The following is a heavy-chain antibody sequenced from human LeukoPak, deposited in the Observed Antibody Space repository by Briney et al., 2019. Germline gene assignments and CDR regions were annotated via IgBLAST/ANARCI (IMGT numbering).Heavy chain of an antibody. CDR3: ARDEYDFWSGYYHYNWFDH. CDR1: GFTFSDYY. J-gene: IGHJ5*02. V-gene: IGHV3-11*01. CDR2: ISSSGSTI. Sequence: GGSLRLSCAASGFTFSDYYMSWIRQAPGKGLEWVSCISSSGSTIYYADSVKGRFTISRDNAKNSLYLQMNSLRAEDTAVYYCARDEYDFWSGYYHYNWFDHWGQGAPVTVSS. D-gene: IGHD3-3*01.